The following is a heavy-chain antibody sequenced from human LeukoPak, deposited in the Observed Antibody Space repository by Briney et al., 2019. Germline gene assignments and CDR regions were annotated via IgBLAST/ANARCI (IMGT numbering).Heavy chain of an antibody. D-gene: IGHD3-22*01. CDR3: AKAVNYYDSSGYYYFDY. J-gene: IGHJ4*02. CDR2: ISYDGSNK. CDR1: GFTFSSYG. V-gene: IGHV3-30*18. Sequence: PGGSLRLSCAASGFTFSSYGMHWVRQAPGKGPEWVAVISYDGSNKYYADSVKGRFTISRDNSKNTLYLHMNSLRAEDTAVYYCAKAVNYYDSSGYYYFDYWGQGTLVTVSS.